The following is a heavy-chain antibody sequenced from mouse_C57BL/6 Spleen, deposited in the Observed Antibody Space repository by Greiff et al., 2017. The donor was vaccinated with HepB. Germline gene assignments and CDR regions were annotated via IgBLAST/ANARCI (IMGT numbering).Heavy chain of an antibody. CDR1: GFTFSSYA. V-gene: IGHV5-9-1*02. CDR3: TRADSNYYFDY. CDR2: ISSGGDYI. D-gene: IGHD2-5*01. J-gene: IGHJ2*01. Sequence: EVKVEESGEGLVKPGGSLKLSCAASGFTFSSYAMSWVRQTPEKRLEWVAYISSGGDYIYYADTVKGRFTISRDNARNTLYLQMSSLKSEDTAMYYCTRADSNYYFDYWGQGTTLTVSS.